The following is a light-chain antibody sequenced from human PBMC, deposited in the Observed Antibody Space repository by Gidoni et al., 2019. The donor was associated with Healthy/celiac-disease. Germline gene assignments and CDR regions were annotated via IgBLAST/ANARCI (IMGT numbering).Light chain of an antibody. J-gene: IGKJ1*01. CDR1: QSISSY. CDR3: QQSYSTPT. V-gene: IGKV1-39*01. Sequence: DIQMTQSPSSLSASVGDRVTITCRASQSISSYLNWYQQKPGKAPKLLIYAASSLQSGVPSRFSGSGSGTDCTLTISSLQPEDFATYYCQQSYSTPTCXQXTKVEIK. CDR2: AAS.